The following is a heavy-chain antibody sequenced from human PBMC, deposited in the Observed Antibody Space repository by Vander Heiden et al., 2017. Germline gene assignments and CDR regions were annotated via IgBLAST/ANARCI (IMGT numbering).Heavy chain of an antibody. Sequence: EVQLVESGGGLVQPGGSLRLSCAASGFTFSSYWMHCVRHAPGKGLVWVSRINSDGSSTSYADSVKGRFTISRDNAKNTLYLQMNSLRAEDTAVYYCARYCTNGVCYLGGFDYWGQGTLVTVSS. CDR2: INSDGSST. CDR1: GFTFSSYW. D-gene: IGHD2-8*01. V-gene: IGHV3-74*01. J-gene: IGHJ4*02. CDR3: ARYCTNGVCYLGGFDY.